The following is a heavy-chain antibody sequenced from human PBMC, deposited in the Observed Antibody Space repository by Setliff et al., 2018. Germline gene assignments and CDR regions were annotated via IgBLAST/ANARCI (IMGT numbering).Heavy chain of an antibody. CDR2: AYYNGDS. Sequence: TLSLTCPVSGGSLSGSLRGYAVFWGWIRQSPGKELEWIGSAYYNGDSYYNPSLKSRVTMSVDTSRNQFSLHLISVTAADTAVYYCARHVGTRSRGYNYYYYFMDVWGKGTTVTVSS. D-gene: IGHD3-10*01. CDR1: GGSLSGSLRGYAVF. V-gene: IGHV4-39*01. CDR3: ARHVGTRSRGYNYYYYFMDV. J-gene: IGHJ6*03.